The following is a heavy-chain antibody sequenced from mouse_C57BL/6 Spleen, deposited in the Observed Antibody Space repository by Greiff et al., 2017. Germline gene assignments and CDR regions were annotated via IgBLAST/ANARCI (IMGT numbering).Heavy chain of an antibody. CDR2: ISYDGSN. CDR1: GYSITSGYY. J-gene: IGHJ2*01. CDR3: AREGTGTVYYFDY. V-gene: IGHV3-6*01. D-gene: IGHD4-1*01. Sequence: VQLQQSGPGLVKPSQSLSLTCSVTGYSITSGYYWNWIRQFPGNKLEWMGYISYDGSNNYNPSLKNRISITRDTSKNQFFLNLNSVTTEDTATYYCAREGTGTVYYFDYWGQGTTLTVSS.